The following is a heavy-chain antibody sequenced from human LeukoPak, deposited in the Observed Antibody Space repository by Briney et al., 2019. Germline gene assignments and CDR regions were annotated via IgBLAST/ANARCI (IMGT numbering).Heavy chain of an antibody. CDR2: ISTSGGSS. D-gene: IGHD3-22*01. J-gene: IGHJ4*02. CDR3: AIMHPYYDGSGYWVQ. V-gene: IGHV3-23*01. Sequence: GESLRLSCAASGFTFSSCAMSWVRQAPGKGLEWVSGISTSGGSSSYADSVKGRFTISRDNPRNTLYMQMNSLRAEDTALYYCAIMHPYYDGSGYWVQWGQGTLVIVSS. CDR1: GFTFSSCA.